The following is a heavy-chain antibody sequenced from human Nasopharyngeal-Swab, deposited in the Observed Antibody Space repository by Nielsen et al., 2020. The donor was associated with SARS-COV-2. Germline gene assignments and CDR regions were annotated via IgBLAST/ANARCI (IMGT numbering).Heavy chain of an antibody. CDR2: ISWNSGSI. CDR1: GFIFDDYA. Sequence: SLKISCAASGFIFDDYAMHWVRQAPGKGLEWVSGISWNSGSIGYADSVKGRFTISRDNAKNSLYLQMNSLRAEDTALYYCAKDSDGMDVWGQGTTVTVSS. V-gene: IGHV3-9*01. J-gene: IGHJ6*02. CDR3: AKDSDGMDV.